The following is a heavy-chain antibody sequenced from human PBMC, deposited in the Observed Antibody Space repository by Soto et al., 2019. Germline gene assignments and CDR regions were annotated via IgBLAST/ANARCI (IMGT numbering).Heavy chain of an antibody. J-gene: IGHJ4*02. Sequence: PGGSLRLSCAASGFTFSSYAMHWVRQAPGKGLEWVAVISYDGSNKYYADSVKGRFTISRDNSKNTLYLQMNSLRAEDTAVYYCARDFRLLAAAGTGFDYWGQGTLVTVSS. CDR1: GFTFSSYA. CDR2: ISYDGSNK. CDR3: ARDFRLLAAAGTGFDY. V-gene: IGHV3-30-3*01. D-gene: IGHD6-13*01.